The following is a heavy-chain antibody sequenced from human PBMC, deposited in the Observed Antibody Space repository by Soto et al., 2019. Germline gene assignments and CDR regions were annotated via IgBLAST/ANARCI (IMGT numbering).Heavy chain of an antibody. J-gene: IGHJ4*02. Sequence: QLQLQESGPELVKPSETLSLTCTVSGDSITSNSYFWAWIRQPPGKGLEWIGSIYYSGTTYYNPSLKSRVTISVDRSKNQFSLKLSSVTAADTAVYYCARHFSVDYFDYWGQGALVTVSS. CDR3: ARHFSVDYFDY. V-gene: IGHV4-39*01. CDR2: IYYSGTT. CDR1: GDSITSNSYF.